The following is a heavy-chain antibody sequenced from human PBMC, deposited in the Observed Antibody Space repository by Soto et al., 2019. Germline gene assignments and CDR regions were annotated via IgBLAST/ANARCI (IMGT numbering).Heavy chain of an antibody. CDR2: MNPNSGNT. Sequence: GASVKVSCKASGYTFTSYDINWVRQATGQGLEWMGWMNPNSGNTGYAQKFQGRVTMTRNTSISTAYMELSSLRSEDTAVYYCARGGSYYDSSGYYRNNDAFDIWGQGTMVTVSS. V-gene: IGHV1-8*01. J-gene: IGHJ3*02. D-gene: IGHD3-22*01. CDR3: ARGGSYYDSSGYYRNNDAFDI. CDR1: GYTFTSYD.